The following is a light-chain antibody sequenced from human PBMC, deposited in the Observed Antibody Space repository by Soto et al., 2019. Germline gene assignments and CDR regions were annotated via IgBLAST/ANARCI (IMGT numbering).Light chain of an antibody. CDR2: DAS. Sequence: KVITQAPSTLSVSPGERSTLSCRASQIVRSNLAWYQQNPGQPPRLLIYDASSRATGIPSRFSGSGSGTEFTLTISSLKSEDFAVYYCQQYANWPRTFGQGTKVDIK. J-gene: IGKJ1*01. V-gene: IGKV3-15*01. CDR1: QIVRSN. CDR3: QQYANWPRT.